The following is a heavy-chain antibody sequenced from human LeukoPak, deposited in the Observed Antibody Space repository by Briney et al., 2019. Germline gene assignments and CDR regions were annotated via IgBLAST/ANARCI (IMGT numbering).Heavy chain of an antibody. Sequence: SETLSLTCNVSGGSISTTTNSWGWAWIRQRPTKGLEWIGSIYYGGSPYYTSSLKSRVTISVDTSKNQFSLKLSSVTAADTAVYYCARGTASGYPDYWGQGTLVTVSS. CDR1: GGSISTTTNS. D-gene: IGHD3-22*01. J-gene: IGHJ4*02. CDR3: ARGTASGYPDY. CDR2: IYYGGSP. V-gene: IGHV4-39*07.